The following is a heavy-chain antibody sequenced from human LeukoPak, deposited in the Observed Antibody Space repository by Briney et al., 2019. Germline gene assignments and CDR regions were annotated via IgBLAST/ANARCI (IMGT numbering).Heavy chain of an antibody. Sequence: ASVKVSCKASGYTFTGYYVHWVRQAPGQGLEWMGWINPNSGGANYAQKFQGRVTMTRGTSISTAYMELSSLRSDDTAVYYCARVLIRRHYETSGYYYDDPWGQGTLVTVSS. V-gene: IGHV1-2*02. CDR3: ARVLIRRHYETSGYYYDDP. J-gene: IGHJ5*02. CDR2: INPNSGGA. CDR1: GYTFTGYY. D-gene: IGHD3-22*01.